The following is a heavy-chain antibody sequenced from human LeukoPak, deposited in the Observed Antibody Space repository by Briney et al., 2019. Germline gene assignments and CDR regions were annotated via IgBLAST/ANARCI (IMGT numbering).Heavy chain of an antibody. CDR1: GFTFSSYA. Sequence: GGSLRLSCAASGFTFSSYAMSWVRQAPGKGLEWVSVISGSGGSTYYRDSVKGRFTISRDNSKNTLYLQMNSLRAEDTAVYYCTSPGSSYYYGSGSYYPFDYWGQGTLVTVSS. CDR3: TSPGSSYYYGSGSYYPFDY. V-gene: IGHV3-23*01. D-gene: IGHD3-10*01. J-gene: IGHJ4*02. CDR2: ISGSGGST.